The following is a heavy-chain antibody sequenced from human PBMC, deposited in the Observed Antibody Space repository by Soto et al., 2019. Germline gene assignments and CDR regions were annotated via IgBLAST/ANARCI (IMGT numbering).Heavy chain of an antibody. CDR1: GGTFSNYA. D-gene: IGHD1-1*01. V-gene: IGHV1-69*13. J-gene: IGHJ6*01. Sequence: SVKVSCKASGGTFSNYAINWVRQAPGQGLQWMGGIIPVFGSRYAQKFQGRVTITADESMTTAYMELRSLTSEDTAVYYCARGGTGFYFGMDLWGQGTTVTVSS. CDR3: ARGGTGFYFGMDL. CDR2: IIPVFGS.